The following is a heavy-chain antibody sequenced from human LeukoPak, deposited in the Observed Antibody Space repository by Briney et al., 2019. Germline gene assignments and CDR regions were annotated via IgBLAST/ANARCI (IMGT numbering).Heavy chain of an antibody. D-gene: IGHD3-16*01. CDR3: ARGEGYLSEFDY. V-gene: IGHV3-33*08. Sequence: GGSLRLSCAASGFTFSSYNMNWVRQAPGKGLEWVAVIWYDGSNKYYADSVKGRFTISRDNSKNTLYLQMNSLRAEDTAVYYCARGEGYLSEFDYWGQGTLVTVSS. CDR1: GFTFSSYN. J-gene: IGHJ4*02. CDR2: IWYDGSNK.